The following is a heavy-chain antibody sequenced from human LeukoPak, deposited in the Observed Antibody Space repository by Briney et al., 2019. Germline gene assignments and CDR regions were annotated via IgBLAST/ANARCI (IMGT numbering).Heavy chain of an antibody. CDR2: INQDGSEI. D-gene: IGHD7-27*01. Sequence: PGGSLRLSCAGSGFPFTSYWMNWVRQSPGKGLEWVANINQDGSEIYYADSVKGRFTLSRDNAENSVYLQMNNLRAEEMAVYYCATLNWGNLDFWGQGTQVTVSS. J-gene: IGHJ4*02. V-gene: IGHV3-7*01. CDR1: GFPFTSYW. CDR3: ATLNWGNLDF.